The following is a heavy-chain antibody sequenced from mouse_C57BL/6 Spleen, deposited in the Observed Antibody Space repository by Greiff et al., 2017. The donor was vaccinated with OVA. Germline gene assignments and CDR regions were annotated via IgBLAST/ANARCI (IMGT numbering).Heavy chain of an antibody. V-gene: IGHV1-69*01. CDR3: ARGDYAYAIDY. Sequence: QVQLQQPGAELVMPGASVKLSCKASGYTFTSYWMHWVKQRPGQGLEWIGEIDPSDSYTNYNQKFKGKSTLTVDKSSSTAYMQLSSLTSDDSAVYYSARGDYAYAIDYWGQGTSVTVSS. CDR2: IDPSDSYT. D-gene: IGHD2-4*01. J-gene: IGHJ4*01. CDR1: GYTFTSYW.